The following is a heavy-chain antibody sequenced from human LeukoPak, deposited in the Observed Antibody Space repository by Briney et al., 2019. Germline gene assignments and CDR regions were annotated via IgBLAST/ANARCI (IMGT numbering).Heavy chain of an antibody. CDR3: AKEDMASRQLDY. D-gene: IGHD1-1*01. CDR2: IKQDGSEK. CDR1: GFTFSSYW. V-gene: IGHV3-7*01. Sequence: GGSLRLSCAASGFTFSSYWMSWVRQAPGKGLEWVANIKQDGSEKYYIDSVKGRFTISRDNSKNTLYLQMNSLRAEDTAVYYCAKEDMASRQLDYWGQGTLVTVSS. J-gene: IGHJ4*02.